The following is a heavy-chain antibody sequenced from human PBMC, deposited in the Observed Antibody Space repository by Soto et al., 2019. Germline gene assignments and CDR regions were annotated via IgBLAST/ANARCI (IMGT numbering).Heavy chain of an antibody. J-gene: IGHJ6*03. D-gene: IGHD2-15*01. V-gene: IGHV4-34*01. CDR2: INHSGST. CDR3: ARGLNCSGGSCYGKVFYYYYMDV. Sequence: TXSLTCAVYGGSFSGYYWSGIRQPPGKGLEWIGEINHSGSTNYNPSLESRVTISVDTSKNQFSLKLSSVTAADTAVYYCARGLNCSGGSCYGKVFYYYYMDVWGKGTTVTVSS. CDR1: GGSFSGYY.